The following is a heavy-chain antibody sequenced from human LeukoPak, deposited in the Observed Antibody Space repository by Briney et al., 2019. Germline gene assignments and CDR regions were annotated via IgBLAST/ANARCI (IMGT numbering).Heavy chain of an antibody. Sequence: SETLSLTCTVSGVSITSHYWSWIRQPPGKGLEWIGYMYDSEKTKDNLSFKSRSTLSADTSKNQFSLRLSSVTAEDTAVYYCATIKRGSIYGYFDFWGQGILVTVPS. CDR2: MYDSEKT. D-gene: IGHD5-18*01. V-gene: IGHV4-59*11. CDR1: GVSITSHY. CDR3: ATIKRGSIYGYFDF. J-gene: IGHJ4*02.